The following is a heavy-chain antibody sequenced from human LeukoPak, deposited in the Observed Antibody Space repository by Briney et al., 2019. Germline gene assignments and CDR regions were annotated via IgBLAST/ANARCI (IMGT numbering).Heavy chain of an antibody. CDR3: ARDVSRSEDSSGWYDWFDP. V-gene: IGHV6-1*01. J-gene: IGHJ5*02. Sequence: SQTLSLTCALSGDSVSSNSAAWNWIRQSPSRGLEWLGRTYYRSKWYNDCAVSVKSRITINPDTSKNQFSLQLNSVTPEDTAVYYCARDVSRSEDSSGWYDWFDPWGQGTLVTVSS. CDR2: TYYRSKWYN. CDR1: GDSVSSNSAA. D-gene: IGHD6-19*01.